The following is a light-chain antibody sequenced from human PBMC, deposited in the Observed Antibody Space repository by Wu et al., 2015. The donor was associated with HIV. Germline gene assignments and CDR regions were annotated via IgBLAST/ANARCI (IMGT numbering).Light chain of an antibody. CDR1: QSISNNY. Sequence: EIVLTQSPGTLSLSPGERATLSCTASQSISNNYLAWYQQKPGQAPRLLIYGASSRATGIPDRFSGNGSETDFSLTISRLEPEDFAMYYCQQYGTSRTFGQGTKVEVK. CDR2: GAS. V-gene: IGKV3-20*01. CDR3: QQYGTSRT. J-gene: IGKJ1*01.